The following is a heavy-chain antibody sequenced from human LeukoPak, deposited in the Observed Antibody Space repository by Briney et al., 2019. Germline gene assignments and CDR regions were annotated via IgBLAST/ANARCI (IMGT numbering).Heavy chain of an antibody. CDR2: INPNSGGT. V-gene: IGHV1-2*02. CDR1: GYTFTSYA. D-gene: IGHD2-21*02. CDR3: ARATVDCGGDCYVDAFDI. Sequence: GASVKVSCKASGYTFTSYAMNWVRQAPGQGLEWMGWINPNSGGTNYAQKFQGRVTMTRDTSISTAYMELSSLRSEDTAVYYCARATVDCGGDCYVDAFDIWGQGTMVTVSS. J-gene: IGHJ3*02.